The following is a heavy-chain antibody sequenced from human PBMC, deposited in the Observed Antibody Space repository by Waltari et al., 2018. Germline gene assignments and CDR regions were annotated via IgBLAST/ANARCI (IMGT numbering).Heavy chain of an antibody. CDR3: ARASYSSSGTFYYYYYMDV. V-gene: IGHV1-69*04. CDR1: GGTFSSYA. J-gene: IGHJ6*03. D-gene: IGHD6-13*01. Sequence: QVQLVQSGAEVKKPGSSVKVSCKASGGTFSSYAISWVRQAPGQGLEWMGGIIPILGIANYAQKFQGRVTITADESTSTAYMELSSLRSEDTAVYYCARASYSSSGTFYYYYYMDVWGKGTTVTVSS. CDR2: IIPILGIA.